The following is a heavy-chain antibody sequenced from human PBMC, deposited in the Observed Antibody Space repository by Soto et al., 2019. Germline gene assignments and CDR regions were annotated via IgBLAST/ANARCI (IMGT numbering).Heavy chain of an antibody. J-gene: IGHJ4*02. D-gene: IGHD3-3*01. CDR3: ARRDTSGFLRYFDN. V-gene: IGHV1-69*06. Sequence: GASVKVSCKSSGGTFSSFINYPINWVRQAPGQGLEWMGGIVPNVGTVNYAQKFRGKVTITADKSTGTAYMELSSLRSEDTALYCCARRDTSGFLRYFDNWGQGTQVTVSS. CDR2: IVPNVGTV. CDR1: GGTFSSFINYP.